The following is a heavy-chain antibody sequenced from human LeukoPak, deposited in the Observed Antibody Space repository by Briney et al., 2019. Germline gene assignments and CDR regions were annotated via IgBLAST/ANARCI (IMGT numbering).Heavy chain of an antibody. CDR3: ARGKPVTGTPDYYSYGMDV. CDR2: IKQDGSEK. J-gene: IGHJ6*02. D-gene: IGHD1-20*01. V-gene: IGHV3-7*03. CDR1: GFTFSSYW. Sequence: PGGSLRLSCAASGFTFSSYWMSWVRQAPGKGLEWVANIKQDGSEKYYVDSVKGRFTISRDNSKNTLYLQMNSLRAEDTALYYCARGKPVTGTPDYYSYGMDVWGQGTMVTVSS.